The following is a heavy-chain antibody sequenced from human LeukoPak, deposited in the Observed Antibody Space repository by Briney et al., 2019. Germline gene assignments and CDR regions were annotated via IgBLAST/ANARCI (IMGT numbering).Heavy chain of an antibody. J-gene: IGHJ3*01. D-gene: IGHD4-17*01. Sequence: GGSLRPSCAASGFTFSDYYMSWIRQAPGKGLGWVPYISSIGSTIYYADSVKGRFTISRDNAKNSLYLQMNSLRAEDTAVYYCARRSDYGGYLPNWGQGTMVTVPS. CDR3: ARRSDYGGYLPN. CDR1: GFTFSDYY. V-gene: IGHV3-11*01. CDR2: ISSIGSTI.